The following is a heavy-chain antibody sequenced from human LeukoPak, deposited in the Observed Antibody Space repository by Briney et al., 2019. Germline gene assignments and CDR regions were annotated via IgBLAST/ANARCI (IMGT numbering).Heavy chain of an antibody. J-gene: IGHJ3*02. CDR1: GGSISSSSYY. V-gene: IGHV4-39*01. CDR2: IYYSGST. CDR3: ASRGDSSGYHYPYPYLASDI. Sequence: PSETLSLTCTVSGGSISSSSYYWGWIRQPPGKGLEWIGRIYYSGSTYYNPSLKSRVTISVDTSKNQFSLKLSSVTASDKAVYYCASRGDSSGYHYPYPYLASDIWGQGTMVTVSS. D-gene: IGHD3-22*01.